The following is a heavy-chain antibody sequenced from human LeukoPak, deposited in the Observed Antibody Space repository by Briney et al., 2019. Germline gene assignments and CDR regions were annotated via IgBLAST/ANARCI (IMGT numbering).Heavy chain of an antibody. Sequence: GGSLRLSCAASGFTFRSYVISWVRQAPGKGLEWVSAISGSGGSTYYADSVGGRFTISRDNSKNTLYLQMNSLSAEDTAVYFCAKGPRRLDAFDMWGHGTMVTVSS. D-gene: IGHD2-21*01. V-gene: IGHV3-23*01. CDR2: ISGSGGST. CDR3: AKGPRRLDAFDM. J-gene: IGHJ3*02. CDR1: GFTFRSYV.